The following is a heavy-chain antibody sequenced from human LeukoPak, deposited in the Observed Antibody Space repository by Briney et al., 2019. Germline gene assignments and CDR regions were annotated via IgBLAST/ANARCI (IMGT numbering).Heavy chain of an antibody. CDR3: AKVFSYRYFDERTGAAISYYCDS. CDR1: GGSISNYY. J-gene: IGHJ4*02. Sequence: PSETLSLTCTVSGGSISNYYWSWIRQSPGKGLEWIGYIYYTGNTNYNPSLESRVIISVDTSKNQFSLKLSSVTAADTAVYYCAKVFSYRYFDERTGAAISYYCDSWGQGTLVTVSS. V-gene: IGHV4-59*08. D-gene: IGHD3-9*01. CDR2: IYYTGNT.